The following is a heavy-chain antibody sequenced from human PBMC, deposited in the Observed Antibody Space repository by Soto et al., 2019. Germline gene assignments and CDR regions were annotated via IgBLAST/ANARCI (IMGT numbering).Heavy chain of an antibody. CDR1: GYTFTSYY. CDR3: ARVSGLIAARLGSYYYYGMDV. J-gene: IGHJ6*02. Sequence: GASVKVSCKASGYTFTSYYMHWVRQAPGQGLEWMGIINLCGGSTSYAQKFQGRVTMTRDTSTSTVYMELSSLRSEDTAVYYCARVSGLIAARLGSYYYYGMDVWGQGTTVTVSS. D-gene: IGHD6-6*01. V-gene: IGHV1-46*01. CDR2: INLCGGST.